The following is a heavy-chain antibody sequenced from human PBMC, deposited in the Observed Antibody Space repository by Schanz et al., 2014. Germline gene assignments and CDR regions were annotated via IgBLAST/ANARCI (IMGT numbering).Heavy chain of an antibody. CDR1: GFTFSSYA. CDR3: ASPSGYSDYGPYFDF. D-gene: IGHD5-12*01. Sequence: QVQLLQFGGGVVQPGRSLRLSCAASGFTFSSYAMHWVRQAPGKGLEWVALISNDGSIKYYADSVEGRFTISRDNSRNTLYLQMNSLRPEYTAVYYCASPSGYSDYGPYFDFWGQGTLVTVSS. CDR2: ISNDGSIK. J-gene: IGHJ4*02. V-gene: IGHV3-30-3*01.